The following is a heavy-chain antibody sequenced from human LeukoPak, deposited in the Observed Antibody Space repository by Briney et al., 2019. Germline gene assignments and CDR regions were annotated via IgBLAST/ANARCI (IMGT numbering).Heavy chain of an antibody. CDR3: ARGTSTAPGIGY. CDR2: INSDGSGA. CDR1: GFDFATYW. Sequence: GGSLRLSCAASGFDFATYWMVWVRQAPGKGLVWVAQINSDGSGATYGDSAKGRFSISRDNAKNTLFLYMSGLRAEDTAVYYCARGTSTAPGIGYWGQGTLVAVSS. V-gene: IGHV3-74*01. D-gene: IGHD6-13*01. J-gene: IGHJ4*02.